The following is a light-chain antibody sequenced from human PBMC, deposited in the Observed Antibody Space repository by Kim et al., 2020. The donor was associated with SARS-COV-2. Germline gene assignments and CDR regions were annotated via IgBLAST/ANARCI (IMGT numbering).Light chain of an antibody. V-gene: IGLV2-11*01. CDR2: DVS. CDR3: CSYAGSYTYV. CDR1: SIDVGGYKY. Sequence: QSALTQPRSVSGSPGQSVTISCTGTSIDVGGYKYVSWYQQHPGKAPKLMIYDVSKRPSGVPDRFSGSKSGNTASLTVSGLQAEDEADYYCCSYAGSYTYVFGTGTKVTVL. J-gene: IGLJ1*01.